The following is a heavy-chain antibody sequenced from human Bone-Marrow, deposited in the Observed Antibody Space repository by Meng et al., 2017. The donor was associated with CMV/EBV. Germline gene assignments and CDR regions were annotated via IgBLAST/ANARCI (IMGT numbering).Heavy chain of an antibody. CDR2: INHSGST. D-gene: IGHD3-3*01. Sequence: SETLSLTCAVYGGSLSGCYWSWIRQPPGKGLEWIGEINHSGSTNYNPSLKSRVTISVDTSKNQFSLKLSSVTAADTAVYYCARVTYYDFWSGYYIDYYYGMDVWGQGTTVTVAS. CDR1: GGSLSGCY. CDR3: ARVTYYDFWSGYYIDYYYGMDV. V-gene: IGHV4-34*01. J-gene: IGHJ6*02.